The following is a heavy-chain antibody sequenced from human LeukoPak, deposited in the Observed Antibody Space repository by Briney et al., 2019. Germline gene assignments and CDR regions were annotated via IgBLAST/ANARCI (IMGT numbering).Heavy chain of an antibody. V-gene: IGHV4-39*07. Sequence: PSETLSLTCTVSGGSISSSSYYWGWIRQPPGKGLEWIGEINHSGSTNYNPSLKSRVTISVDTSKNQFSLKLSSVTAADTAVYYCARRRRVAAAGHNWFDPWGQGTLVTVSS. D-gene: IGHD6-13*01. CDR2: INHSGST. J-gene: IGHJ5*02. CDR1: GGSISSSSYY. CDR3: ARRRRVAAAGHNWFDP.